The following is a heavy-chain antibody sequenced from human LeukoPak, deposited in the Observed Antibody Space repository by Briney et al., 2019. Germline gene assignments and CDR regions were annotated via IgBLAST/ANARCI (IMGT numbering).Heavy chain of an antibody. V-gene: IGHV3-33*01. CDR3: ARAGGSYYYYMDV. Sequence: PGRSLRLSCAAFGFTFSSYGMHWVRQAPGKGLEWVAVIWYDGSNKYYADSVKGRFTISRDNSKNTLYLQMNSLRAEDTAVYYCARAGGSYYYYMDVWGKGTTVTVSS. J-gene: IGHJ6*03. CDR2: IWYDGSNK. D-gene: IGHD2-15*01. CDR1: GFTFSSYG.